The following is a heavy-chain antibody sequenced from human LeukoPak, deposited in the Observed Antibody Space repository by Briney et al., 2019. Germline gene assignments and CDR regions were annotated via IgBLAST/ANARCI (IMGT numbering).Heavy chain of an antibody. CDR1: GGSFSGYY. D-gene: IGHD6-13*01. CDR2: INHSGST. J-gene: IGHJ4*02. CDR3: ARHMAAAGGDYFDY. Sequence: SETLSLTCAVYGGSFSGYYWSWIRQPPGKGLEWIGEINHSGSTNYNPSLKSRVTISVDTSKNQFSLKLSSVTAADTAVYYCARHMAAAGGDYFDYWGQGTLVTVSS. V-gene: IGHV4-34*01.